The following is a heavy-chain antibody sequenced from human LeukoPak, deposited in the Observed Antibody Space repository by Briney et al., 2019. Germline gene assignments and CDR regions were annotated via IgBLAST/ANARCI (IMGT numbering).Heavy chain of an antibody. D-gene: IGHD6-19*01. CDR3: ARDRPPNKAQQWPIDY. V-gene: IGHV3-21*01. CDR1: RFNFNSFV. CDR2: ISTSSGYI. J-gene: IGHJ4*02. Sequence: PGGSLRLSCAASRFNFNSFVMGWVRQPPGKGLEWVSSISTSSGYIFYADSVKGRFTISRDNAKNSLYLQMNSLRAEDTAVYYCARDRPPNKAQQWPIDYWGQGTLVTVSS.